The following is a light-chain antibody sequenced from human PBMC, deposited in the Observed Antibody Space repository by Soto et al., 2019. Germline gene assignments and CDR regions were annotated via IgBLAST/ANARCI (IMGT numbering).Light chain of an antibody. CDR1: QSVDIN. Sequence: EIVLTQSPATLSVSPGERVTLSCRASQSVDINLAWYQQKPGQAPRLLIYGASTRATDMSGTFSGRGSGTEFTLTISNVRPEGFAVYYCQQYRSWPRTFGQGTKVDIK. J-gene: IGKJ1*01. CDR3: QQYRSWPRT. V-gene: IGKV3-15*01. CDR2: GAS.